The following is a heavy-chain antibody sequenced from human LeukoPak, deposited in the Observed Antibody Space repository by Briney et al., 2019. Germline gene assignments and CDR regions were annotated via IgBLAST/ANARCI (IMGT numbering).Heavy chain of an antibody. Sequence: SETLSLTCTVSGYSISSGYYWGWIRQPPGKGLEWIGSIYHSGSTYYNPSLKSRVTISVDTSKNQFSLKLTSVTAADTAVYYCARGRGYNYAFPFDYWGQGTLVTVSS. J-gene: IGHJ4*02. D-gene: IGHD5-18*01. CDR1: GYSISSGYY. CDR2: IYHSGST. CDR3: ARGRGYNYAFPFDY. V-gene: IGHV4-38-2*02.